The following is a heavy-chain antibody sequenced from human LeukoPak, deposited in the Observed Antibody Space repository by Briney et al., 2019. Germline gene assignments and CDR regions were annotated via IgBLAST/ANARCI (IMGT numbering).Heavy chain of an antibody. CDR2: MNPNSGNT. CDR1: GYTFTSYD. Sequence: ASVKVSCKASGYTFTSYDINWVRQATGQGLEWMGWMNPNSGNTGYAQKFQGRVTMTRNTSISTAYMELSSLRSEDTAVYYCARAITNPNIAVAGTSKKVNWFDPWGQGTLVTVSS. CDR3: ARAITNPNIAVAGTSKKVNWFDP. J-gene: IGHJ5*02. V-gene: IGHV1-8*01. D-gene: IGHD6-19*01.